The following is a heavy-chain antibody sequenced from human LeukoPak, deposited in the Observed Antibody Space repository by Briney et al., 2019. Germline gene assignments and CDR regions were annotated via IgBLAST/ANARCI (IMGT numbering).Heavy chain of an antibody. Sequence: PGGSLRLSCAASGFTFSNYEMNWVRQAPGKGLEWASYISISGSIIYYADSVKGRFTISRDNAKNSLYLQMNSLRAEDTAVYYCATKRYSGTYPDLDNWGQGTLVTVSS. V-gene: IGHV3-48*03. J-gene: IGHJ4*02. CDR1: GFTFSNYE. D-gene: IGHD1-26*01. CDR3: ATKRYSGTYPDLDN. CDR2: ISISGSII.